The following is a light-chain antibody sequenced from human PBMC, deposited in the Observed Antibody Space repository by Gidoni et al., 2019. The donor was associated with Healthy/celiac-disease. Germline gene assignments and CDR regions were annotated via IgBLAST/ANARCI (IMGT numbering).Light chain of an antibody. J-gene: IGLJ1*01. V-gene: IGLV2-14*01. Sequence: QPALTQPASVTGSPGQPITISRTGTSSDVGGYNYVSWYQQHPGKAPKLMIYDVSNRPSGVSNRFSGSKSGNTASLTISGLQAEDEADYYCSSYTSSSTPYVFGTGTKVTVL. CDR1: SSDVGGYNY. CDR2: DVS. CDR3: SSYTSSSTPYV.